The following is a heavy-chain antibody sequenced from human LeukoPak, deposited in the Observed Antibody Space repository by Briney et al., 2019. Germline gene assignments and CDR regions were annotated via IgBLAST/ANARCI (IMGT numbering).Heavy chain of an antibody. J-gene: IGHJ4*02. Sequence: PGGSLRLSCAASGFSFSSYSFNWVGQAPGKGLEWVSSINTVSSYIYYADSLKGRFTISRDNAKNSVYLQMDSLRAEDSAVYYCARLRRNTDSSGLFYYYDYWGQGTLVTVSS. CDR1: GFSFSSYS. D-gene: IGHD3-22*01. V-gene: IGHV3-21*06. CDR2: INTVSSYI. CDR3: ARLRRNTDSSGLFYYYDY.